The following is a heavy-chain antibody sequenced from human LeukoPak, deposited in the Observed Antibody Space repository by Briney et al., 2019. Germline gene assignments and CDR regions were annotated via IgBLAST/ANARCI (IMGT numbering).Heavy chain of an antibody. CDR2: ISYDGSNK. Sequence: GGSLRLSCAASGFTFSDYYMSWIRQAPGKGLEWVAVISYDGSNKYYADSVKGRFTISRDNSKNTLYLQMNSLRAEDTAVYYCAREEEVERLRGGPHSYLDYWGQGTLVSVPS. V-gene: IGHV3-30*03. CDR1: GFTFSDYY. J-gene: IGHJ4*02. CDR3: AREEEVERLRGGPHSYLDY. D-gene: IGHD3-16*01.